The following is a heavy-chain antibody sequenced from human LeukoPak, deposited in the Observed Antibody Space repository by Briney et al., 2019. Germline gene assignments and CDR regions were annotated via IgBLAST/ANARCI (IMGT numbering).Heavy chain of an antibody. CDR2: ISWNSGSI. CDR1: GFTFDDYA. CDR3: AKGSYDYYYYSYMDV. J-gene: IGHJ6*03. Sequence: PGGSLRLSCAASGFTFDDYAMHWVRQAPGKCLEWVSGISWNSGSIGYADSVKGRFTISRDNAKNSLYLQMNSLRAEDTALYYCAKGSYDYYYYSYMDVWGKGTTVTVSS. V-gene: IGHV3-9*01. D-gene: IGHD1-26*01.